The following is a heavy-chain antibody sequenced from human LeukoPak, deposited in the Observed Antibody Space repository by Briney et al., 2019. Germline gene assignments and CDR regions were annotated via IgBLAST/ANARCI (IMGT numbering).Heavy chain of an antibody. CDR2: ISHSGNT. J-gene: IGHJ4*02. D-gene: IGHD6-19*01. CDR3: ATGAGWYEY. CDR1: GGSVSGYY. V-gene: IGHV4-59*02. Sequence: SETLSLTCTVSGGSVSGYYWSWLRQPPGKGLEWIAYISHSGNTNYNPSLKSRVTISKDTSKNQFSLRLNSVTAADTAVYHCATGAGWYEYWGQGTLVTVSS.